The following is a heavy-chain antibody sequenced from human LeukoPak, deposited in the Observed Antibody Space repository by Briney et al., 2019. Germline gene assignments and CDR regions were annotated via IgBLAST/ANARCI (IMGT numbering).Heavy chain of an antibody. CDR3: ARADCSSSTCYLRRSWFDP. V-gene: IGHV3-21*01. D-gene: IGHD2-2*01. CDR1: GFTLGNYD. Sequence: GGSLRLSCAASGFTLGNYDMNWVRQAPGKGLEWVSSISTSSRYIYYKDSVRGRFTISRDDAKNSLYLEMNSLRAEDTAVYYCARADCSSSTCYLRRSWFDPWGQGTLVTVSS. CDR2: ISTSSRYI. J-gene: IGHJ5*02.